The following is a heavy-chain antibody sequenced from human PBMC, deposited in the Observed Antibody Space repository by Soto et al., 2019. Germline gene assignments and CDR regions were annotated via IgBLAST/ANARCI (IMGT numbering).Heavy chain of an antibody. Sequence: SVKVSCKASGGTFSSYAISWVRQAPGQGLEWMGGIIPIFGTANYAQKFQGRVTITADKSTSTAYMELSSLRSEDTAVYYCARSPPWRVVATHSSYQFDYWGQGTLVTVSS. V-gene: IGHV1-69*06. CDR2: IIPIFGTA. CDR3: ARSPPWRVVATHSSYQFDY. D-gene: IGHD5-12*01. J-gene: IGHJ4*02. CDR1: GGTFSSYA.